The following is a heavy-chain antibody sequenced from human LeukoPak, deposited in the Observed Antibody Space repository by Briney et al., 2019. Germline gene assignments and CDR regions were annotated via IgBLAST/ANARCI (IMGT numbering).Heavy chain of an antibody. J-gene: IGHJ3*02. D-gene: IGHD2-2*01. Sequence: PSQTLSLTCTVSGGSISSGGYYWSWIRQPPGKGLEWIGYIYHSGSTYYNPSLKSRVTISVDRSKNQFSLKLSSVTAADTAVYYCARGGYCSSTSCPGSDAFDIWGQGTMVTVSS. CDR1: GGSISSGGYY. CDR2: IYHSGST. V-gene: IGHV4-30-2*01. CDR3: ARGGYCSSTSCPGSDAFDI.